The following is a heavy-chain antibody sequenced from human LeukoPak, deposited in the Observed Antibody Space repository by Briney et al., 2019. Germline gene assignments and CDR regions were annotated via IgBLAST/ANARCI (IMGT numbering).Heavy chain of an antibody. CDR3: ARRLTQYDCFDP. J-gene: IGHJ5*02. CDR1: GNSVSSNSVT. Sequence: SQTLSLTCAISGNSVSSNSVTWNWIRQSPSRGLKWLGRTYYRSTWYNDYAVSVRGRITVNPDTSKNQFSLHLNSVTPEDTAVYYCARRLTQYDCFDPWGQGILVTVSS. V-gene: IGHV6-1*01. D-gene: IGHD2-2*01. CDR2: TYYRSTWYN.